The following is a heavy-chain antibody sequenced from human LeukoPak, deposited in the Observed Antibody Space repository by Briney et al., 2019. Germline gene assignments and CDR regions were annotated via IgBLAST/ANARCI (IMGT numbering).Heavy chain of an antibody. Sequence: GGSLRLSCAASGFTFSSYWMHWVRQAPGKGLVWVSRINNDGSSTSYADSVKGRFTISRDNAKNTLYLQMNSLRAEDTAVYYCARVNVDTATVYFDYWGQGTLVTVSS. V-gene: IGHV3-74*01. CDR3: ARVNVDTATVYFDY. D-gene: IGHD5-18*01. CDR1: GFTFSSYW. CDR2: INNDGSST. J-gene: IGHJ4*02.